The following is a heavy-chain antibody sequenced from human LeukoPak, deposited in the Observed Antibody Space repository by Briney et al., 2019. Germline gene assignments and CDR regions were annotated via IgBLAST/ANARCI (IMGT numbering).Heavy chain of an antibody. J-gene: IGHJ4*02. D-gene: IGHD4-17*01. CDR1: GFTFSSYS. CDR2: ISSSSSYI. V-gene: IGHV3-21*01. Sequence: PGGSLRLSCAASGFTFSSYSMNWVRQAPGKGLEWVSSISSSSSYIYYADSVKGRFTIPRDNAKNSLYLQMNSLRAEDTAVYYCAGDYGDYGSYFDYWGQGTLVTVSS. CDR3: AGDYGDYGSYFDY.